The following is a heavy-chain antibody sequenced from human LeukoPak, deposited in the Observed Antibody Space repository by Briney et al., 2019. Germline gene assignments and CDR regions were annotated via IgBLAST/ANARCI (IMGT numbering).Heavy chain of an antibody. J-gene: IGHJ4*02. V-gene: IGHV4-61*02. CDR3: ARGLVGATGGSFDY. Sequence: ASETLSLTCTVSGGSIRSDNYYWSWIRQPAGKGLEWIGRIYASGTTNYNPSLKSRVTISVDTSKNQFSLKLSSVTAADTAVYYCARGLVGATGGSFDYWGQGTLVTVSS. CDR2: IYASGTT. CDR1: GGSIRSDNYY. D-gene: IGHD1-26*01.